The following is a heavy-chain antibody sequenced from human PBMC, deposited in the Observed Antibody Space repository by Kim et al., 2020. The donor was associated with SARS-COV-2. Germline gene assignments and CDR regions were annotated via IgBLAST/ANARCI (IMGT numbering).Heavy chain of an antibody. J-gene: IGHJ5*02. V-gene: IGHV4-34*01. D-gene: IGHD2-8*01. CDR1: GGSFSGYY. CDR2: INHSGST. CDR3: ARGGAIVLMVYDHRWFDP. Sequence: SETLSLTCAVYGGSFSGYYWSWIRQPPGKGLEWIGEINHSGSTNYNPSLKSRVTISVDTSKNQFSLKLSSVTAADTAVYYCARGGAIVLMVYDHRWFDPWGQGTLVTVSS.